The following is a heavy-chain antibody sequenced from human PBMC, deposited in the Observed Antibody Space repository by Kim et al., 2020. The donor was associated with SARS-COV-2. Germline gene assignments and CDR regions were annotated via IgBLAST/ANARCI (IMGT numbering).Heavy chain of an antibody. CDR3: SRSTGGETINSYYYYMEV. CDR1: GASVSSYY. CDR2: IYYTGST. J-gene: IGHJ6*03. D-gene: IGHD4-17*01. Sequence: SETLSLTCTVSGASVSSYYWSWIRQAPGKGLEWLGYIYYTGSTSYNPSLESRVTMSAEPSKNQDSPNQRSVTAADTAVYYCSRSTGGETINSYYYYMEV. V-gene: IGHV4-59*02.